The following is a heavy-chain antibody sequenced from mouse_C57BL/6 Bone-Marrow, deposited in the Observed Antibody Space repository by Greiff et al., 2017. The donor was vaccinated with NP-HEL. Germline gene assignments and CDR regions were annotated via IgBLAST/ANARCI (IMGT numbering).Heavy chain of an antibody. CDR1: GFTFSSYG. V-gene: IGHV5-6*01. D-gene: IGHD2-5*01. Sequence: EVNVVESGGDLVKPGGSLKLSCAASGFTFSSYGMSWVRQTPDKRLEWVATISSGGSYTYYPDSVKGRFTISIDNAKNTLYLQMSSLKSEDTAMYYCARQATIVTTGFAYWGQGTLVTVSA. CDR2: ISSGGSYT. J-gene: IGHJ3*01. CDR3: ARQATIVTTGFAY.